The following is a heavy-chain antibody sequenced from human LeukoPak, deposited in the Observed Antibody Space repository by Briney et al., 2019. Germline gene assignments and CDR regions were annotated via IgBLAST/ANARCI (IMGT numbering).Heavy chain of an antibody. CDR3: ARLKAYNSKAFGI. D-gene: IGHD1-20*01. CDR1: GYTFTGYY. Sequence: GASVKVSCKASGYTFTGYYMHWVRQAPGQGLEWMGWINPNTGGTNYAQKFQDRVTMTRDTSISTAYMELSRLRSDDTAMYYCARLKAYNSKAFGIWGQGAVVTVSS. V-gene: IGHV1-2*02. CDR2: INPNTGGT. J-gene: IGHJ3*02.